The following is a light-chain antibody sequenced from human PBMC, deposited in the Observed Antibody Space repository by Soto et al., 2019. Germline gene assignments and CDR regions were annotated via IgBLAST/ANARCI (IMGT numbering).Light chain of an antibody. CDR1: QSVSSF. J-gene: IGKJ1*01. V-gene: IGKV3-20*01. Sequence: IVLTKSPGNLSLSPGERATLSCRASQSVSSFLAWYQQKPGQAPRLLIYGASSRATGIPDRFSGSGSGTDFTLTISRLEPEDFAVYYCHQYGSSPATFGQGTKVDIK. CDR2: GAS. CDR3: HQYGSSPAT.